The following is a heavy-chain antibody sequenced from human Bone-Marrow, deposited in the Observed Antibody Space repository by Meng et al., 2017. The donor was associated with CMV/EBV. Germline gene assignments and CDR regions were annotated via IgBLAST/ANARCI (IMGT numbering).Heavy chain of an antibody. CDR3: GRDLTGERDQ. CDR1: GFTFSNYW. D-gene: IGHD7-27*01. CDR2: INTDGSFT. Sequence: VHLVEAGGGLFQPGGSLGLPCADSGFTFSNYWMHWVRQVPGEGLVWVSRINTDGSFTSYADSVKGRFTISRDNAKNTLYLQMNSLRVDDSAVYYCGRDLTGERDQWGQGTLVTVSS. V-gene: IGHV3-74*03. J-gene: IGHJ4*02.